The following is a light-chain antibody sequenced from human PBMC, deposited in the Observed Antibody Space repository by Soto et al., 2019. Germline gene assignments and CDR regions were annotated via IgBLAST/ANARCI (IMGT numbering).Light chain of an antibody. CDR2: GAT. Sequence: IVLTQSAATLDVSPGDTATLSCTTSQSVCANLAWYQLKPGQAPTLLIYGATTSAAGFPGKFSGSGSGTEFQLTITGLQSEDTAVYYCQQYDNWPTFGPGTKVDIK. CDR1: QSVCAN. J-gene: IGKJ3*01. CDR3: QQYDNWPT. V-gene: IGKV3-15*01.